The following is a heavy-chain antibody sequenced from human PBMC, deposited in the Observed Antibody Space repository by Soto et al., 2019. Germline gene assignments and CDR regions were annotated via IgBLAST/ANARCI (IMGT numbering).Heavy chain of an antibody. CDR1: GGSISSGGYY. V-gene: IGHV4-31*03. J-gene: IGHJ3*02. Sequence: QVQLQESGPGLVKPSQTLSLTCTVSGGSISSGGYYWSWIRQHPGKGLEWIGYIYYSGSTYYNPSLKSRVTISVDTSKNQFSLKLSSVTAADTAVYYCARGTFELNIAAAGALDAFDIWGQGTMVTVSS. CDR2: IYYSGST. D-gene: IGHD6-13*01. CDR3: ARGTFELNIAAAGALDAFDI.